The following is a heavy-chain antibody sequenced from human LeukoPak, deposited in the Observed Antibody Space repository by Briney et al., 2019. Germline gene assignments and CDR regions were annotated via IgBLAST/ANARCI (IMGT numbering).Heavy chain of an antibody. CDR1: GGSISSYY. J-gene: IGHJ4*02. V-gene: IGHV4-59*01. CDR2: IYYSGST. Sequence: PSETLSLTCSVSGGSISSYYWSWVRQPPGKGLEWIGNIYYSGSTNYNPSLKSRVTISVDTSKNQFSLELISVTAADTAVYYCARENYDFLTGYYRKIDYWGQGTLVTVSS. D-gene: IGHD3-9*01. CDR3: ARENYDFLTGYYRKIDY.